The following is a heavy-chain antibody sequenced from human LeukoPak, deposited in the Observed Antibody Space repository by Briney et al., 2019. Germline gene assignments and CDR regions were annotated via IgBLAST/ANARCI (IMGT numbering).Heavy chain of an antibody. Sequence: SETLSLTCTVSGGSIRSYYWSWIRRPPGKGLEWIGYMHHSGSTKHNPYLKSRVTISVDTSKSQFSLKLSSVTAADTAVYYCARADCSGGSCYAFDIWGQGTMVTVSS. D-gene: IGHD2-15*01. CDR2: MHHSGST. V-gene: IGHV4-59*08. CDR1: GGSIRSYY. J-gene: IGHJ3*02. CDR3: ARADCSGGSCYAFDI.